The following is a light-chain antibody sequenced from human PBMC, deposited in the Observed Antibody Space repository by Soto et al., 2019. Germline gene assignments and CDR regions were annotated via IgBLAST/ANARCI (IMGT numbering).Light chain of an antibody. V-gene: IGLV1-40*01. Sequence: QAVVTQPPSVSGAPGQRVTISCTGSSSNIGAGYDVHWYQQLPGTAPKLLIFDNNNRPSGVPDRFSGSKSGTSASLAITGLQADDEADYYCQSYDSSLSGYVIFGGGTQLTVL. J-gene: IGLJ2*01. CDR2: DNN. CDR1: SSNIGAGYD. CDR3: QSYDSSLSGYVI.